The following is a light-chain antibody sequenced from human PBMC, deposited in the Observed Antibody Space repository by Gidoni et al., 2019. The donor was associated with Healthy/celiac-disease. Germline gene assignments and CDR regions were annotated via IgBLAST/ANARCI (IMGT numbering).Light chain of an antibody. CDR3: QQYYSTPPYT. CDR2: WAS. CDR1: QSVLYSSNNNNY. J-gene: IGKJ2*01. V-gene: IGKV4-1*01. Sequence: SQSVLYSSNNNNYLAWYQQKPVQPPKLLIYWASTRESGVPDRFSGSGSGTDFTLTISSLQAEDVAVYYCQQYYSTPPYTFGQGTKLEIK.